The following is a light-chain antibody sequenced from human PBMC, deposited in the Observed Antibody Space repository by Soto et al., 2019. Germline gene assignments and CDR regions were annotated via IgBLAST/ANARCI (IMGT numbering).Light chain of an antibody. CDR2: KAS. J-gene: IGKJ1*01. CDR3: QQYSGYSWT. V-gene: IGKV1-5*03. CDR1: QSISSW. Sequence: DIQMTQSPSALPASIGDRVTITCRASQSISSWLAWYQQRPGEGPKLLIYKASTLEGGVPSRFSGSGSGTEFTLTINSLQPDDFASYYCQQYSGYSWTFGQGTKVENK.